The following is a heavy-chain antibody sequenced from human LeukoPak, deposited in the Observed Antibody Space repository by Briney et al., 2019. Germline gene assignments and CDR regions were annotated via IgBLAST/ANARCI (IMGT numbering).Heavy chain of an antibody. CDR3: ARGAVSRYDFWSGYYTRPYYFDY. CDR1: GGSFSGYY. Sequence: SETLSLTCAVYGGSFSGYYWSWIRQPPGKGLEWIGEINHSGSTNYNPSLKSRVTISVDTSKNQFSLKLSSVTAADTAVYYCARGAVSRYDFWSGYYTRPYYFDYWGQGTLVTVSS. D-gene: IGHD3-3*01. CDR2: INHSGST. J-gene: IGHJ4*02. V-gene: IGHV4-34*01.